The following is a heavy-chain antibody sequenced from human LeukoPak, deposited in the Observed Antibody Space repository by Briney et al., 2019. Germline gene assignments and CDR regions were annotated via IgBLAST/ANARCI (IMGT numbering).Heavy chain of an antibody. V-gene: IGHV4-59*01. Sequence: SETLSLTCTVSVGSISSYYWSWIRQPPGKGLEWIGYIYYSGSTNYNPSLKSRVTISVDTSKNQFSLKLSSVTAADTAVYYCARSASYYDFWSGPNWFDPWGQGTLVTVSS. CDR3: ARSASYYDFWSGPNWFDP. J-gene: IGHJ5*02. CDR1: VGSISSYY. CDR2: IYYSGST. D-gene: IGHD3-3*01.